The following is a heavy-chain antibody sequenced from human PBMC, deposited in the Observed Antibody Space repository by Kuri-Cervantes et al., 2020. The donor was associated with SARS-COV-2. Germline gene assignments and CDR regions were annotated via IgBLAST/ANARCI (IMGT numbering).Heavy chain of an antibody. Sequence: GGSLRLSCAGSGFIVSSSYMSWVRQAPGKGLEWVSIIYAGGGTYYADSVKGQFTISRDISKNTVFLQMNRLRPEDTAVYYCARSCTYARCSEYFQHWGQGTLVTVSS. J-gene: IGHJ1*01. CDR3: ARSCTYARCSEYFQH. CDR2: IYAGGGT. CDR1: GFIVSSSY. D-gene: IGHD2-8*01. V-gene: IGHV3-66*02.